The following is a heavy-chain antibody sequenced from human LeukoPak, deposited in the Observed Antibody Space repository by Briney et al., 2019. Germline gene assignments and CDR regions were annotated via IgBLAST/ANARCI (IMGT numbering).Heavy chain of an antibody. D-gene: IGHD5-12*01. CDR3: VVNIVATWDY. Sequence: GGSLRLSCAASGFTFTRFWMTWVRQAPGKGLEWVANIKQDGSEKYYVDSVKGRFTISRDNAKNSLSLQMYSLRAEDTAVYYCVVNIVATWDYWGQGTLVTVSS. CDR1: GFTFTRFW. J-gene: IGHJ4*02. CDR2: IKQDGSEK. V-gene: IGHV3-7*03.